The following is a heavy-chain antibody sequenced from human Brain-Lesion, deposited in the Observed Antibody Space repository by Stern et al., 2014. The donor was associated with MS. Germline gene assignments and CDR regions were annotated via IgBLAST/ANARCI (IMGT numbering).Heavy chain of an antibody. CDR1: GFSLSPYS. CDR3: ARGYGDACYRGLDV. Sequence: VQLLESGGGLVNRGGPLRLSCAASGFSLSPYSVSWVRQAPGKGLEWVSSICRHTTYIYSADSAKGRLTIHTATPTNTAFMQMNVLGADDTAVYYCARGYGDACYRGLDVWGQGTTVTVSS. CDR2: ICRHTTYI. V-gene: IGHV3-21*01. J-gene: IGHJ6*02. D-gene: IGHD4-17*01.